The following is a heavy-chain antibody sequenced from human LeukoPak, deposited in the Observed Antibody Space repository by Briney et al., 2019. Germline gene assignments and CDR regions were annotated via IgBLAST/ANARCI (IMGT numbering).Heavy chain of an antibody. D-gene: IGHD3-3*01. V-gene: IGHV3-66*01. J-gene: IGHJ4*02. CDR2: IYSAGTT. Sequence: PGGSLRLSGAASGFAVNSNYMSWVRQAPGKGLEWVSVIYSAGTTFYADSVKGRLSISRDDSKNTLYLHMDSLRAEDTAVYYCAGGVLPYYFDYWGQGTLVTVSA. CDR3: AGGVLPYYFDY. CDR1: GFAVNSNY.